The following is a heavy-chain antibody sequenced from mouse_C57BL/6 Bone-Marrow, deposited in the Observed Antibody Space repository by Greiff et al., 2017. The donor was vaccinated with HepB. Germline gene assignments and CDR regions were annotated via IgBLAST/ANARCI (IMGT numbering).Heavy chain of an antibody. V-gene: IGHV5-12*01. CDR1: GFTFSDYY. CDR2: ISNGGGST. CDR3: ARHYGYDRDYAMDY. J-gene: IGHJ4*01. Sequence: DVKLVESGGGLVQPGGSLKLSCAASGFTFSDYYMYWVRQTPEKRLEWVAYISNGGGSTYYPDTVKGRFTISRDNAKNTLYLQMSRLKSEDTAMYYCARHYGYDRDYAMDYWGQGTSVTVSS. D-gene: IGHD2-2*01.